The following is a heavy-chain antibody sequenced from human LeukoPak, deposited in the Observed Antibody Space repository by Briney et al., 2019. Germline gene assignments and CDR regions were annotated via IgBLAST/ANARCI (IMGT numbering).Heavy chain of an antibody. D-gene: IGHD4-23*01. Sequence: GESLKISCKGSGYSITSYWIGWVRQVPGKGLEWMGIVYPGDSDTRYSSSFQGQVTISADKSISTAYLQWSSLKASDTAMYYCARGSRWSGVDYWGQGTLVTVSS. CDR2: VYPGDSDT. J-gene: IGHJ4*02. V-gene: IGHV5-51*01. CDR1: GYSITSYW. CDR3: ARGSRWSGVDY.